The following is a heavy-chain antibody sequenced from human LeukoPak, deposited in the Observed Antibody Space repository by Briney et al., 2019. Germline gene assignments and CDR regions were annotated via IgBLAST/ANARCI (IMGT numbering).Heavy chain of an antibody. CDR3: ARSPMVRGVISWFDP. V-gene: IGHV5-51*01. Sequence: GESLKISCKGSGYSFTSYWIGWVRQMPGKGLEWMGILYPGDSDTRYSPSFQGQVTISADKSISTAYLQWSSLKASDTAMYYCARSPMVRGVISWFDPWGQGTLVTVSS. CDR2: LYPGDSDT. CDR1: GYSFTSYW. J-gene: IGHJ5*02. D-gene: IGHD3-10*01.